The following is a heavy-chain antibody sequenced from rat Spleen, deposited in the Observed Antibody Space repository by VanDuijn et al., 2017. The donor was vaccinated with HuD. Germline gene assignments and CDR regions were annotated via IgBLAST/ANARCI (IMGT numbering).Heavy chain of an antibody. CDR2: ITTGGGNT. V-gene: IGHV5S13*01. J-gene: IGHJ4*01. CDR3: ARLGVVITSGVMDA. D-gene: IGHD1-12*02. Sequence: EVQLVESDGGLVQPGRSLKLSCAASGFTFSNHDMAWVRQAPTKGLEWIASITTGGGNTYYRDSVKGRFTISRDNAKNTQYLQMDSLRSEDTASYYCARLGVVITSGVMDAWGQGASVTVSS. CDR1: GFTFSNHD.